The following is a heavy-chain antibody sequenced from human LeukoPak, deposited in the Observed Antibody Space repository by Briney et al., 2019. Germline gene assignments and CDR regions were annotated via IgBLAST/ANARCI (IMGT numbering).Heavy chain of an antibody. J-gene: IGHJ4*02. V-gene: IGHV5-51*01. CDR3: ARQRYSGYDGFDY. CDR2: IYPGDSDT. Sequence: PGESLKISCKGSGYSFTSYWIGWMRQMPGKGLEWMGIIYPGDSDTRYSPSFQGQVTISADKPISTAYLQWSSLKASDTAMYYCARQRYSGYDGFDYWGQGTLVTVSS. CDR1: GYSFTSYW. D-gene: IGHD5-12*01.